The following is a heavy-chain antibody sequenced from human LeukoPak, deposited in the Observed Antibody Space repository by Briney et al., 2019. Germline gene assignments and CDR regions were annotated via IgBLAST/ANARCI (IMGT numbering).Heavy chain of an antibody. J-gene: IGHJ4*02. CDR3: ARGPYSSNWYVDY. CDR2: ISRTGNSI. CDR1: GFTLSSYE. Sequence: SLILSCAASGFTLSSYEMNWVRLAPGKGLEWISYISRTGNSIYYADSVKGRFTISRDSAKNSLYLQMNSLRAEDTAVYYCARGPYSSNWYVDYWGQGTLVTVSS. V-gene: IGHV3-48*03. D-gene: IGHD6-13*01.